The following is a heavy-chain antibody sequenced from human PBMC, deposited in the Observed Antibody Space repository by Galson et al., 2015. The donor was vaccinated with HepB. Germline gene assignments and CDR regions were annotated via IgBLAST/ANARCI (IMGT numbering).Heavy chain of an antibody. CDR3: ARGTVVTSYDAFDI. CDR2: ISSSSSVI. CDR1: TFIFSTYS. J-gene: IGHJ3*02. Sequence: SLRLSCAASTFIFSTYSMNWVRQAPGKGLEWVSYISSSSSVILYADSVKGRFNISRDNAKNLLYLRMNSLSDEDTAVYYCARGTVVTSYDAFDIWGQGTRVIVSS. V-gene: IGHV3-48*02. D-gene: IGHD4-23*01.